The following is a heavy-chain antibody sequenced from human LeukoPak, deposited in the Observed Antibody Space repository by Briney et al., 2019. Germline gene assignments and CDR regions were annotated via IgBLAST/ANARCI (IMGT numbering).Heavy chain of an antibody. D-gene: IGHD5-12*01. CDR3: ARGGFDAGIDC. CDR2: IYHSART. V-gene: IGHV4-30-2*01. CDR1: CGSISSGVYS. J-gene: IGHJ4*02. Sequence: SQTLSLTCAFSCGSISSGVYSWIWIRQPLGRGLEWIGYIYHSARTYYNPSLRSRLTISVDTSKNQFSLRLSSVTAADTAVYYCARGGFDAGIDCWGQGTLVTVSS.